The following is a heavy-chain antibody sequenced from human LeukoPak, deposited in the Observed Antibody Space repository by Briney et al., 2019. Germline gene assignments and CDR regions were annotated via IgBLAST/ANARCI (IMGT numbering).Heavy chain of an antibody. CDR1: GGTFSSYA. Sequence: SVKVSCKASGGTFSSYAISWVRQAPGQGLEWMGRIIPIFGTANYAQKFQGRVTITTDESTSTAYMELSSLRSEDTAVYYCARGDYYDINAFDIWGQGTMATVSS. V-gene: IGHV1-69*05. CDR2: IIPIFGTA. D-gene: IGHD3-22*01. CDR3: ARGDYYDINAFDI. J-gene: IGHJ3*02.